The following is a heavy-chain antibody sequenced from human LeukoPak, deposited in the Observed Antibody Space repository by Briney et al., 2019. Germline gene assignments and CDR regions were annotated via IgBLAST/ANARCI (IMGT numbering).Heavy chain of an antibody. CDR3: ASSYDFWSGYYSFDY. V-gene: IGHV3-30-3*01. CDR1: GFTFSSYA. D-gene: IGHD3-3*01. Sequence: GGSLRLSCAASGFTFSSYAMHWVRQAPGKGLEWVAVISYDGSNKYYADSVKGRFTISRDNSKNTLYLQMNSLRAEDTAVYYCASSYDFWSGYYSFDYWGQGTLVTVSS. J-gene: IGHJ4*02. CDR2: ISYDGSNK.